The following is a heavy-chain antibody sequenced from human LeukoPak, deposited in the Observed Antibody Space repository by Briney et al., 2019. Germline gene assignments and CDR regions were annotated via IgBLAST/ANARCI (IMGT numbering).Heavy chain of an antibody. Sequence: SETLSLTCTVSGGSISSSSYYWGWIRQPPGKGLEWIGSIYYSGSTYYNPSLKSRVTISVDTSKNQFSLKLSSVTAADTAVYYCARLGGGSSWYFPDYWGQGTLVTVSP. CDR2: IYYSGST. CDR3: ARLGGGSSWYFPDY. CDR1: GGSISSSSYY. D-gene: IGHD6-13*01. V-gene: IGHV4-39*01. J-gene: IGHJ4*02.